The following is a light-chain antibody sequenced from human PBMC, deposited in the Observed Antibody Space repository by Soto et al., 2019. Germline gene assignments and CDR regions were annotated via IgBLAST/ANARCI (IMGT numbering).Light chain of an antibody. CDR1: QTISTW. CDR3: QQYTNTNNPWM. J-gene: IGKJ1*01. CDR2: DAS. Sequence: DIQVTQSPPTLSASVGDRVTITCRASQTISTWMAWYQQKPGKAPKLLVYDASTLQSGVASRFSGSGSGTEFTFIISGLQPDDSATYYCQQYTNTNNPWMFGQGTKVDIK. V-gene: IGKV1-5*01.